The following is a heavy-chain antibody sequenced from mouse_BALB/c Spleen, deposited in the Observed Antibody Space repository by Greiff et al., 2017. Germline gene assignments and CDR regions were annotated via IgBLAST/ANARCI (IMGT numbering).Heavy chain of an antibody. Sequence: LQQSGSELVRPGASVKLSCKASGYTFTSYWMHWVKQRPGQGLEWIGNIYPGSGSTNYDEKFKSKATLTVDTSSSTAYMQLSSLTSEDSAVYYCTRYGRGAMDYWGQGTSVTVSA. J-gene: IGHJ4*01. CDR3: TRYGRGAMDY. CDR2: IYPGSGST. CDR1: GYTFTSYW. D-gene: IGHD1-1*02. V-gene: IGHV1S22*01.